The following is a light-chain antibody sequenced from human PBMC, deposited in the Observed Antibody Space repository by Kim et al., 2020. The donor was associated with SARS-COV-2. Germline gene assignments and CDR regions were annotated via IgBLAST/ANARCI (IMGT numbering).Light chain of an antibody. CDR1: ESVSSN. J-gene: IGKJ2*01. V-gene: IGKV3-15*01. Sequence: SVSPGKIVTLSRRASESVSSNLAWFQQKPGQVPRLLIYGASTRFPGTPARVTASGSGTEFTLTISSLQSEDFAIYYCQQYNDWPYTFGQGTKLEI. CDR3: QQYNDWPYT. CDR2: GAS.